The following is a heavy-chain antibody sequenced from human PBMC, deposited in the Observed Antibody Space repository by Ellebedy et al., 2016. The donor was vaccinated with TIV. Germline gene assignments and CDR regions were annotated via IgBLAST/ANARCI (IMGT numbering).Heavy chain of an antibody. V-gene: IGHV3-49*03. CDR2: IRSKAYGGTT. CDR1: GFTFGDYA. D-gene: IGHD5-24*01. J-gene: IGHJ4*02. CDR3: TRGRSEMATTLDY. Sequence: GESLKISCTASGFTFGDYAMRWFRQAPGKGLEWVAFIRSKAYGGTTEYVASVKGRFAISRDDSKSIAYLQMNSLKTADTAVYYCTRGRSEMATTLDYWGRGTLVTVSS.